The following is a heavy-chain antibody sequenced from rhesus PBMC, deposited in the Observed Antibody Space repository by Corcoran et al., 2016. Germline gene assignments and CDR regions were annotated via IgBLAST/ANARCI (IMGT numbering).Heavy chain of an antibody. D-gene: IGHD6-31*01. CDR2: NSGSGGST. V-gene: IGHV4-173*01. Sequence: QLQLQESGPGLVKPSETLSLTCAVSGGSISSNYWSWIRKPPGKGLEWIGLNSGSGGSTDYNPSLRRRVTISTATSKNQFSLKLGSVTAADTAVYYCARWGQRLVFDYWGQGVLVTVSS. J-gene: IGHJ4*01. CDR1: GGSISSNY. CDR3: ARWGQRLVFDY.